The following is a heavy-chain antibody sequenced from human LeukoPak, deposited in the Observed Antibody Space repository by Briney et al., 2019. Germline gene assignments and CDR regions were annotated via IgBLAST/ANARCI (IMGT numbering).Heavy chain of an antibody. J-gene: IGHJ5*02. V-gene: IGHV4-59*01. CDR1: GGSISSYY. D-gene: IGHD6-6*01. CDR3: ARDLFPYSSFRGNPGWLDP. Sequence: SETLSLTCTVSGGSISSYYWNWIRQPPGKGLEWIGYIYYSGSTNYNPSLKSRVTISVDTSKNQFSLKLSSVTAADTAVYYCARDLFPYSSFRGNPGWLDPWGQGTLVTVSS. CDR2: IYYSGST.